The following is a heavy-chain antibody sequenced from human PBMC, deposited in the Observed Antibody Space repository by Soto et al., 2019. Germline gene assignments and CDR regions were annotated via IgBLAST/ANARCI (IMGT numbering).Heavy chain of an antibody. V-gene: IGHV1-69*01. Sequence: QVQLVQSGAEVKKPGSSVKVSCKASGGTFSSYAISWVRQAPGQGLEWMGGIIPIFGTANYAQNFQGRVTITADESTSTAYMELSSLRSEDTAVYYCARTSKSGWHAVYYYYGMDVWGQGTTVTVSS. CDR3: ARTSKSGWHAVYYYYGMDV. J-gene: IGHJ6*02. CDR2: IIPIFGTA. CDR1: GGTFSSYA. D-gene: IGHD6-19*01.